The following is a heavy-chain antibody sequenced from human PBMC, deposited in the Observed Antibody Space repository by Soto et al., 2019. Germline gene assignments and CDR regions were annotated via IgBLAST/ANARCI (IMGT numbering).Heavy chain of an antibody. CDR2: ISGYNGKT. D-gene: IGHD3-16*01. J-gene: IGHJ6*02. CDR3: AGEGDRPYYYYGMDV. Sequence: QVQLVQSGNEVKKPGASVNVSCKASGYSFTRYGISWVRQAPGQGLEWMGWISGYNGKTKYAQKLQGRVSMTTDTSTSTADMELRSLGSDDTAVYYCAGEGDRPYYYYGMDVWGQGTTVTVSS. CDR1: GYSFTRYG. V-gene: IGHV1-18*01.